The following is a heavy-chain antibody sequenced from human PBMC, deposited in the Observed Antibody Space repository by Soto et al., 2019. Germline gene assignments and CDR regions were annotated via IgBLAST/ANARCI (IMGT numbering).Heavy chain of an antibody. CDR1: GFTVSSNY. D-gene: IGHD3-10*01. Sequence: EVQLVESGGGLVQPGGSLRLSCAASGFTVSSNYMSWVRQAPGKGLEWVSVIYSGGSTYYADSVKGRFTISRDNSKNTLYLQMNSLRAEDTAVYYCARELNMVRGVMFDPWGQGTLVTVSS. CDR2: IYSGGST. CDR3: ARELNMVRGVMFDP. V-gene: IGHV3-66*01. J-gene: IGHJ5*02.